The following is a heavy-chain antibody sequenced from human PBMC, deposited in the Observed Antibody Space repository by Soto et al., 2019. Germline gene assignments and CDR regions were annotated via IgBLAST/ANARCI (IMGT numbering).Heavy chain of an antibody. CDR1: GFTFSSYS. Sequence: EVQLVESGGGLVQPGGSLRLSCAASGFTFSSYSMNWVRQAPGKGLEWVSYISSSSSTIYYADSVKGRFTISRDNAKNSLYLQMNSLRDEDTAVYYCARLLYDFWSGYYRRVPLDVWGQGTTVTVSS. J-gene: IGHJ6*02. D-gene: IGHD3-3*01. V-gene: IGHV3-48*02. CDR3: ARLLYDFWSGYYRRVPLDV. CDR2: ISSSSSTI.